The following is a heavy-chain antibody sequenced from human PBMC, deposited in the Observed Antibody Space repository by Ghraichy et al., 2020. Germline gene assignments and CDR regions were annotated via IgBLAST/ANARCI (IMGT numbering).Heavy chain of an antibody. Sequence: GGPLRLSCAASGFTFSRYGMHWVRQAPGKGLEWVAVTSYDGNTKNYADSVKGRFTISRDNSKNTLYLQMNSLKPEDTAVFYCAKERDTSGYYSFRGDYYGMDVWGQGTTVTVSS. CDR3: AKERDTSGYYSFRGDYYGMDV. V-gene: IGHV3-30*18. J-gene: IGHJ6*02. CDR1: GFTFSRYG. CDR2: TSYDGNTK. D-gene: IGHD3-22*01.